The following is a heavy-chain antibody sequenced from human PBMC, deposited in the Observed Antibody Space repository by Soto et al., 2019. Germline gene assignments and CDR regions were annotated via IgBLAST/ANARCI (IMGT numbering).Heavy chain of an antibody. V-gene: IGHV4-31*03. CDR1: GGSISSGGYY. D-gene: IGHD2-2*02. J-gene: IGHJ6*02. Sequence: QVQLQESGPGLVKPSQTLSLTCTVSGGSISSGGYYWSWIRQHPGKGLERIGYIYYRGSTYYNPSLKSRVTISVDTSKNQFSLKLSSVTATDTAVYYCAREVVVPAAIGFGYYYGMDVWGQGTTVTVSS. CDR3: AREVVVPAAIGFGYYYGMDV. CDR2: IYYRGST.